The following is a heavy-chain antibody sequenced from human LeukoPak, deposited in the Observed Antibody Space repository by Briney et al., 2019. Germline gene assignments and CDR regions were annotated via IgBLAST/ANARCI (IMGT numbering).Heavy chain of an antibody. CDR1: GFTFSDYY. J-gene: IGHJ4*02. CDR2: ISRSGNTV. D-gene: IGHD5-12*01. CDR3: AKDNGIVAPSIPLDY. V-gene: IGHV3-11*01. Sequence: GGSLRLSCAASGFTFSDYYMSWIRQAPGKGLEWLSYISRSGNTVYYADSVKGRFTISRDNAKSSLYLQMNSLRAEDTAVYYCAKDNGIVAPSIPLDYWGQGTLVTVSS.